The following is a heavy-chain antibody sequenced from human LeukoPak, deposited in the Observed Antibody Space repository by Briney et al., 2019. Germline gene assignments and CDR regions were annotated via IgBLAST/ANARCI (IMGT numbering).Heavy chain of an antibody. V-gene: IGHV3-15*01. CDR2: IKSKTDGGTT. Sequence: GGSLRLSCAASGFTFSNAWMSWVRQAPGKGLEWVGRIKSKTDGGTTDYAAPVKGRFTISRDDSKNTLYLQMNSLKTEDTAVYYCTKSGSYWLYYYYYGMDVWGQGTTVTVSS. CDR3: TKSGSYWLYYYYYGMDV. J-gene: IGHJ6*02. CDR1: GFTFSNAW. D-gene: IGHD1-26*01.